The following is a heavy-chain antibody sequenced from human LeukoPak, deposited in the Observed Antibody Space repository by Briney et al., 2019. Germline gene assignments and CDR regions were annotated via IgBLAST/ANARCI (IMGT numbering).Heavy chain of an antibody. Sequence: GRSLRLSCAASGFTFSSYGMHWVRQAPGKGLEWVALISFDGSNQYYADSVKGRFTISRDNSKNTLYLQMNSLRAEDTAVYYCARSRITMVRGVIITSWFDPWGQGTLVTVSS. J-gene: IGHJ5*02. CDR3: ARSRITMVRGVIITSWFDP. CDR1: GFTFSSYG. D-gene: IGHD3-10*01. CDR2: ISFDGSNQ. V-gene: IGHV3-30*03.